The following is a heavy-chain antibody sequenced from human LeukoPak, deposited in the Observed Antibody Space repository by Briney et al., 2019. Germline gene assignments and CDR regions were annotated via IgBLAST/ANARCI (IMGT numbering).Heavy chain of an antibody. V-gene: IGHV1-46*01. J-gene: IGHJ4*02. D-gene: IGHD1-1*01. CDR2: INPSGGST. CDR3: ARGERGHFDY. CDR1: GYTFTIYY. Sequence: ASVTVSCTASGYTFTIYYMHWVRQAPGQGLEWMGIINPSGGSTSYAQKFQGRVTMTRDTSTSTVHMELSSLRSEDTAVYYCARGERGHFDYWGQGTLVTVSS.